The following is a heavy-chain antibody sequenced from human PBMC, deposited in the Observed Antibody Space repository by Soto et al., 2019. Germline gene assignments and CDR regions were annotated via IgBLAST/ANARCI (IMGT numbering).Heavy chain of an antibody. J-gene: IGHJ6*02. V-gene: IGHV4-4*07. Sequence: SETLSLTCTVSGGSISSYYWSWIRQPAGKGLEWIGRIYTSGSTNYNPSLKSRVTMSVDTSKNQFSLKLSSVTAADTAVYYCAREIVVRPRGAMDVWGQGTTVTVSS. CDR1: GGSISSYY. CDR2: IYTSGST. CDR3: AREIVVRPRGAMDV. D-gene: IGHD2-21*01.